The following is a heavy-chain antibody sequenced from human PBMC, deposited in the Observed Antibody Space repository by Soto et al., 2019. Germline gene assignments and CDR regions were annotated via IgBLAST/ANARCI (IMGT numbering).Heavy chain of an antibody. CDR2: ISYDGSNK. CDR1: GFTFRSYG. V-gene: IGHV3-30*18. Sequence: GGSLRLSCAASGFTFRSYGMDWVRKATGKGLEGVAVISYDGSNKYYADSVKGRFTISRDNSKNTLYLQMNSLRAEDTAVYYCAKDLGEPRDFYYYGMDVWGQGTTVTVSS. D-gene: IGHD2-21*02. CDR3: AKDLGEPRDFYYYGMDV. J-gene: IGHJ6*02.